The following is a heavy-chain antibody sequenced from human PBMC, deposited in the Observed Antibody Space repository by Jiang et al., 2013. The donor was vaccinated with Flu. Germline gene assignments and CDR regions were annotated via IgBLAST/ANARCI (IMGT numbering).Heavy chain of an antibody. Sequence: KPTQTLTLTCTFSGFSLTTSGVGVGWIRQTPRRALEWLALIYWDDDRRYNPFLKTRLAITKDTSRNQVVLTMTNMDPVDTATYFCAHRVVGLGSGWDQGIYDNWGQGALVTVSS. V-gene: IGHV2-5*02. D-gene: IGHD6-19*01. CDR3: AHRVVGLGSGWDQGIYDN. J-gene: IGHJ4*02. CDR2: IYWDDDR. CDR1: GFSLTTSGVG.